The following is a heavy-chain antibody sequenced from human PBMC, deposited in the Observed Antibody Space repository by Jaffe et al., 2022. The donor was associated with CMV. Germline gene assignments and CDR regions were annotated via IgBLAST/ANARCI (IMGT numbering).Heavy chain of an antibody. D-gene: IGHD2-15*01. J-gene: IGHJ6*02. CDR1: GFTFSSYG. V-gene: IGHV3-30*18. CDR3: AKVGRGGSCRGYGGCGMDV. Sequence: QVQLVESGGGVVQPGRSLRLSCAASGFTFSSYGMHWVRQAPGKGLEWVAVISYDGSNKYYADSVKGRFTISRDNSKNTLYLQMNSLRAEDTAVYYCAKVGRGGSCRGYGGCGMDVWGQGTTVTVSS. CDR2: ISYDGSNK.